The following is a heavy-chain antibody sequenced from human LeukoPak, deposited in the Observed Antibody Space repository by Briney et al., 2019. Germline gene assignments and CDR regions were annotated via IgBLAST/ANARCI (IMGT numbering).Heavy chain of an antibody. V-gene: IGHV3-23*01. CDR1: GFTFSSYA. J-gene: IGHJ4*02. Sequence: GGSLRLSCAAFGFTFSSYAMSWVRQAPGKGLEWVSAISGSGGSTYYADSVKGRFTISRDNSKNTLYLQMNSLRAEDTAVYYCAKDSTYYYGSGSYSDYWGQGTLVTVSS. CDR3: AKDSTYYYGSGSYSDY. D-gene: IGHD3-10*01. CDR2: ISGSGGST.